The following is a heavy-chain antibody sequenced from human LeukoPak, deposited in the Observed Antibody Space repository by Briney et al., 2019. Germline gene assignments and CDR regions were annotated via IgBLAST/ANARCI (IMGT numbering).Heavy chain of an antibody. CDR2: ISGSGGST. CDR1: GFTFNNYA. D-gene: IGHD3-10*01. J-gene: IGHJ4*02. CDR3: AKHYYGSGSYYRGAFDY. V-gene: IGHV3-23*01. Sequence: TGGSLRLSCAASGFTFNNYAMTWVRQAPGKGLEWVSAISGSGGSTYYADSVKGRFTISRSKSKNTLYLQMNSLRAEDTAVYYCAKHYYGSGSYYRGAFDYWGQGTLVTVSS.